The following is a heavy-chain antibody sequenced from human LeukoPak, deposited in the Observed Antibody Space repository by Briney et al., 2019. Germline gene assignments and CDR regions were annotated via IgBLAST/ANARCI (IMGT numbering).Heavy chain of an antibody. D-gene: IGHD1-26*01. V-gene: IGHV3-9*01. CDR1: GFTFDDYA. CDR2: ISWNSGSI. Sequence: GGSLRLSCAASGFTFDDYAMHWVRQAPGKGLEWVSGISWNSGSIGYADSVKGRFTISRDNAKNSLYLQMNSLRAEDTALYYCAKEDRGAFDIWGQGTMVTVSS. CDR3: AKEDRGAFDI. J-gene: IGHJ3*02.